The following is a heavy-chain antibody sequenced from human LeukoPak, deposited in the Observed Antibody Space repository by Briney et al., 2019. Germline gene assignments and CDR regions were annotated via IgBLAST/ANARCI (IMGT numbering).Heavy chain of an antibody. Sequence: SVKVSCKASGGTFSSYAISWVRQAPGQGLEWMGGIIPIFGTANYAQKFQGRVTITADESASTAYMELGSLRSEDTAVYYCARDHGVRADAFDIWGQGTMVTVSS. J-gene: IGHJ3*02. V-gene: IGHV1-69*13. CDR3: ARDHGVRADAFDI. D-gene: IGHD3-16*02. CDR1: GGTFSSYA. CDR2: IIPIFGTA.